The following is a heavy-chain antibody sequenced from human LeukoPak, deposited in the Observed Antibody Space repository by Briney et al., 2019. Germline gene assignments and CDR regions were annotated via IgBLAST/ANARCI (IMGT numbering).Heavy chain of an antibody. Sequence: GGSLRLSCAASGFPFSSYEMNWVRQAPGKGLEWVSLISSSGSTIYYADSVKGRFTISRDNAKNSLYLQMNSLRAEDTAVYYCARLFSTAHYWGQGILVTVSS. CDR2: ISSSGSTI. CDR3: ARLFSTAHY. CDR1: GFPFSSYE. J-gene: IGHJ4*02. V-gene: IGHV3-48*03. D-gene: IGHD2-21*01.